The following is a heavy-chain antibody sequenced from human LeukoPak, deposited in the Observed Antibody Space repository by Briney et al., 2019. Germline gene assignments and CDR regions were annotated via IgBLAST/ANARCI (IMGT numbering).Heavy chain of an antibody. D-gene: IGHD3/OR15-3a*01. CDR2: ISGSSSYI. Sequence: GGSLRLSCAASGFTFSSYSMNWVRQAPGKGLEWVSSISGSSSYIYYADSVKGRFTISRDNAKNSLYLQMNSLRAEDTAVYYCARDVGRRDFDYWGQGTLVTVSS. V-gene: IGHV3-21*01. J-gene: IGHJ4*02. CDR1: GFTFSSYS. CDR3: ARDVGRRDFDY.